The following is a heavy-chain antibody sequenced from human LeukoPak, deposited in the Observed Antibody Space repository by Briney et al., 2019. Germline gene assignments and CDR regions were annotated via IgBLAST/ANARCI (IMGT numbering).Heavy chain of an antibody. CDR3: ARDRVTMIRGVRILDYYYYYMDV. Sequence: GGSLRLSCTASGFTFVNYWMSWVRQAPGKGLEWVANIKQDGSEKYFVDSVKGRFTISRDNAKNSLYLQMNSLRVEDTAVYYCARDRVTMIRGVRILDYYYYYMDVWGKGTTVTISS. V-gene: IGHV3-7*01. CDR1: GFTFVNYW. J-gene: IGHJ6*03. CDR2: IKQDGSEK. D-gene: IGHD3-10*01.